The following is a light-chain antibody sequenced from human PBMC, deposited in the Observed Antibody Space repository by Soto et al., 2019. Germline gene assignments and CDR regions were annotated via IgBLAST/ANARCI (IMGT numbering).Light chain of an antibody. CDR1: QRVSSY. J-gene: IGKJ1*01. Sequence: DIVLTQSPATLSLSPGESATLSCRARQRVSSYLAWYQQKPGQAPRLFIYGASSRATGVPDRFSGSGSGTDFTLTISRLEPEDFAVYYCQHYGSSPPWTFGQGTKVDNK. CDR3: QHYGSSPPWT. CDR2: GAS. V-gene: IGKV3-20*01.